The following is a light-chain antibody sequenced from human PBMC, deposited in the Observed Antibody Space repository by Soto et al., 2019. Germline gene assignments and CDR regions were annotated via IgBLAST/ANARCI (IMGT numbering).Light chain of an antibody. CDR2: KAS. Sequence: DIQMTQSPSTLSGSVGDRVTITCRASQTISSWLAWYQQKPGKAPKILIYKASTLKSGVPSRFSGSGSGTEFTLTISSLKPDDFETYYCQHYNSYSEAFGQGTKVDI. CDR3: QHYNSYSEA. V-gene: IGKV1-5*03. CDR1: QTISSW. J-gene: IGKJ1*01.